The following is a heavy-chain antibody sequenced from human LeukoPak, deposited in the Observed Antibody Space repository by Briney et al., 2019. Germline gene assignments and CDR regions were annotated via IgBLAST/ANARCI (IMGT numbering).Heavy chain of an antibody. D-gene: IGHD6-13*01. CDR1: GFTFSRYG. CDR3: AKDSSLIAADYYFDY. Sequence: PGGSLRLSCVASGFTFSRYGMHWVRQAPGKGLGWVAVISYDGNNKYYADSVKGRFTMSRDNSKNTLYLQMSSLRAEDSAVYFCAKDSSLIAADYYFDYWGQGTLVTVSS. CDR2: ISYDGNNK. J-gene: IGHJ4*02. V-gene: IGHV3-30*18.